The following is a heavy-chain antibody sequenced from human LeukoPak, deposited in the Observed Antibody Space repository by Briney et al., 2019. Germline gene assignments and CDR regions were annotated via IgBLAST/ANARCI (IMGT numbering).Heavy chain of an antibody. CDR2: VSTSGRRT. V-gene: IGHV3-23*01. CDR3: AKDNSGAYFDWFNYYYYYGMDV. CDR1: GLTFTDHG. D-gene: IGHD3-9*01. J-gene: IGHJ6*02. Sequence: GGSLRLSCEASGLTFTDHGMRWVRQAPGMGLEWVSLVSTSGRRTSYVDSVRGRFTISRDNSKNTVYLQMNSLRAEDTAVYYCAKDNSGAYFDWFNYYYYYGMDVWGQGTTVTVSS.